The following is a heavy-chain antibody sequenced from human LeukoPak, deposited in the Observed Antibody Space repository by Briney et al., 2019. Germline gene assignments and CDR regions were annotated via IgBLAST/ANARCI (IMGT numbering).Heavy chain of an antibody. CDR2: IYYSGST. Sequence: GSLRLSCAASGFTFSSYSMNWVRQPPGKGLEWIGSIYYSGSTYYNPSLKSRVTISVDTSKNQFSLKLSSVTAADTAVYYCARGSYSSSWPYKYYFDYWGQGTLVTVSS. CDR1: GFTFSSYSMN. V-gene: IGHV4-39*01. CDR3: ARGSYSSSWPYKYYFDY. D-gene: IGHD6-13*01. J-gene: IGHJ4*02.